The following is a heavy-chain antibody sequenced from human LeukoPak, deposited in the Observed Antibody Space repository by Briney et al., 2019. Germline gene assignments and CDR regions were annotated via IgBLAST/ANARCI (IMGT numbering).Heavy chain of an antibody. CDR3: ARTYYDFWSGYQYYYYMDV. Sequence: PGGSLRLSCAASGFTFSSYAMSWVRQAPGKGREWVSAISGSGGSTYYADSVKGRFTISRDNSKNTLYLQMNRLRAEDTAVYYCARTYYDFWSGYQYYYYMDVWGKGTTVTVSS. CDR2: ISGSGGST. J-gene: IGHJ6*03. D-gene: IGHD3-3*01. CDR1: GFTFSSYA. V-gene: IGHV3-23*01.